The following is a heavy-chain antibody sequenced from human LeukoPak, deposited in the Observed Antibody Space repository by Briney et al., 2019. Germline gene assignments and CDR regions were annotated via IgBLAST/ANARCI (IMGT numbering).Heavy chain of an antibody. CDR3: ASNPQLSGSWFDP. CDR1: GGSISSGGYY. J-gene: IGHJ5*02. CDR2: IYYSGST. D-gene: IGHD2-15*01. Sequence: SETLSLTCTVSGGSISSGGYYWSWIRQHPGKGLEWIGYIYYSGSTYYNPSLKSRVTISVDTSKNQFSLKLSSVTAAGTAVYYCASNPQLSGSWFDPWGQGTLVTVSS. V-gene: IGHV4-31*03.